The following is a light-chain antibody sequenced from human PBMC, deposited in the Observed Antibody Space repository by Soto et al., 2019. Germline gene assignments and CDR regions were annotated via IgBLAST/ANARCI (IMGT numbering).Light chain of an antibody. Sequence: EIVLTQSPGTLSLSPGETATLSCRASQRVGNAYLGWYQQKPGQAPRLLLYGTSGRATGIPDRFIGGGSGTGFNLTITRLAPEDVAVYYCQQYAVSRPTFGQGTNVELK. CDR1: QRVGNAY. CDR3: QQYAVSRPT. CDR2: GTS. V-gene: IGKV3-20*01. J-gene: IGKJ1*01.